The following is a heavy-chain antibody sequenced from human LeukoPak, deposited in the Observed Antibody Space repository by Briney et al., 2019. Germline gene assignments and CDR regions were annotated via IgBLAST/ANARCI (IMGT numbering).Heavy chain of an antibody. Sequence: GGSLRLSCAASGFTFSSYSMNWVRQAPGKGLEWVSTISGSGGSTYYADSVKGRFTISRDNSKNTLYLQMNSLRAEDTAVYYCAKVVARMGWGDYWGQGTLVTVSS. J-gene: IGHJ4*02. CDR1: GFTFSSYS. CDR3: AKVVARMGWGDY. D-gene: IGHD6-6*01. V-gene: IGHV3-23*01. CDR2: ISGSGGST.